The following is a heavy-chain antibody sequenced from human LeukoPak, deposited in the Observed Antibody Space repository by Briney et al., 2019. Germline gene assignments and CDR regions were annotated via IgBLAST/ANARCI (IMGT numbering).Heavy chain of an antibody. CDR1: GYTFTSYD. J-gene: IGHJ6*03. Sequence: GASVKVSCKASGYTFTSYDINWVRQATGQGLEWMGWMNPNSGNTGYAQKFQGRVTITRNTSISTAYMELSGLRSEDTAVYYCARRISGYHDYYYYYMDVWGKGTTVTVSS. D-gene: IGHD3-22*01. CDR3: ARRISGYHDYYYYYMDV. V-gene: IGHV1-8*03. CDR2: MNPNSGNT.